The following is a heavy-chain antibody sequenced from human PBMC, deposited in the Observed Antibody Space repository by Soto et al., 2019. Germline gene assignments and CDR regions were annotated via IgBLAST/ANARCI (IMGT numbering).Heavy chain of an antibody. Sequence: GASVKVSCKASGYTVTSYGISCVRQAPGQGLEWMGWISAYNGNTNYAQKLQGRVTMTTDTSTSTAYMELRSLRSDDTAVYYCARDPGLPTMDHYYYYGMDVWGQGTTVTVSS. CDR1: GYTVTSYG. J-gene: IGHJ6*02. D-gene: IGHD3-10*01. CDR2: ISAYNGNT. V-gene: IGHV1-18*04. CDR3: ARDPGLPTMDHYYYYGMDV.